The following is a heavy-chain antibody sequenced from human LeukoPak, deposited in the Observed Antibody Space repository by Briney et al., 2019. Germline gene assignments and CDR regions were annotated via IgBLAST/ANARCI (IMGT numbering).Heavy chain of an antibody. CDR1: GGTFSSYA. J-gene: IGHJ3*02. Sequence: ASVKVSCKASGGTFSSYAISWVRQATGQGLEWMGWMNPNSGNTGYAQKFQGRVTITRNTSISTAYMELSSLRSEDTAVYYCATYYGSGSDIWGQGTMVTVSS. CDR3: ATYYGSGSDI. D-gene: IGHD3-10*01. CDR2: MNPNSGNT. V-gene: IGHV1-8*03.